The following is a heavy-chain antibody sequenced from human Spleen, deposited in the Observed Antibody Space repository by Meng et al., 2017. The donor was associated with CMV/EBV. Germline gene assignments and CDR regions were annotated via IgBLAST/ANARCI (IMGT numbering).Heavy chain of an antibody. Sequence: GGSLRLSCAASGFTFSNYWMSWVRQAPGKGLEWVANIRQDGSEKNYVDSVKGRFTISRDNAKNTLYLQMNSLRAEDTAVYYCARDSSGWYFAALDYWGQGTLVTVSS. J-gene: IGHJ4*02. D-gene: IGHD6-19*01. V-gene: IGHV3-7*01. CDR1: GFTFSNYW. CDR2: IRQDGSEK. CDR3: ARDSSGWYFAALDY.